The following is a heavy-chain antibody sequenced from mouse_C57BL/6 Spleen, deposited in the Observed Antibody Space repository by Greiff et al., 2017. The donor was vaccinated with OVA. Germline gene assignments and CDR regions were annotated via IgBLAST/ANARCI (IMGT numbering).Heavy chain of an antibody. CDR1: EYEFPSHD. CDR3: ARTGHYYGSSGAMDY. J-gene: IGHJ4*01. V-gene: IGHV5-2*01. D-gene: IGHD1-1*01. Sequence: DVKLQESGGGLVQPGESLKLSCESNEYEFPSHDMSWVRKTPEKRLELVAAINSDGGSTYYPDTMERRFIISRDNTKKTLYLQMSSLRSEDTALYYCARTGHYYGSSGAMDYWGQGTSVTVSS. CDR2: INSDGGST.